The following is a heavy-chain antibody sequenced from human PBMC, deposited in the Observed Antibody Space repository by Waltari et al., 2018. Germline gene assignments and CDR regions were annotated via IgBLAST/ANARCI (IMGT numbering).Heavy chain of an antibody. J-gene: IGHJ6*02. CDR2: SNHGGST. V-gene: IGHV4-34*02. CDR1: GGSFSDYY. D-gene: IGHD6-13*01. CDR3: ARGRVSGWSYSGLDV. Sequence: QVQLQQWGAGLLKPSETLSLTCAVYGGSFSDYYWSWIRQTPDMGLEWFGESNHGGSTNYNPSLKRRVTISLGAAKNHCSLNLRSVTAADTALYYWARGRVSGWSYSGLDVWGQGTTVTVSS.